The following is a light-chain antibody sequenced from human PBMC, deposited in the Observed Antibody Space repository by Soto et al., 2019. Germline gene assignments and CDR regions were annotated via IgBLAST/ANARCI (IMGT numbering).Light chain of an antibody. Sequence: EIVLTQSPATLSLSPGDRATLSCRASQTVTSNYLAWYQQKPGHPPRLLIYCASNRATGVPDRFSGGGSGTDFTLTISRLEPEDFAVFFCQQYGNTPWTFGQGTTVEI. CDR3: QQYGNTPWT. CDR1: QTVTSNY. V-gene: IGKV3-20*01. J-gene: IGKJ1*01. CDR2: CAS.